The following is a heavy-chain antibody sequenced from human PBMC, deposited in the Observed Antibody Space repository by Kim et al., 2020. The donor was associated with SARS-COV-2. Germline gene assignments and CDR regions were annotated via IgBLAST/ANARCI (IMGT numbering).Heavy chain of an antibody. J-gene: IGHJ6*02. Sequence: GGSLRLSCAASGFTFSSYAMHWVRQAPGKGLEWVAVISYDGSNKYYADSVKGRFTISRDNSKNTLYLQMNSLRAEDTAVYYCARDKGPDSSSWYGPRAYYYYGMDVWGQGTTVTVSS. CDR1: GFTFSSYA. CDR2: ISYDGSNK. V-gene: IGHV3-30*04. D-gene: IGHD6-13*01. CDR3: ARDKGPDSSSWYGPRAYYYYGMDV.